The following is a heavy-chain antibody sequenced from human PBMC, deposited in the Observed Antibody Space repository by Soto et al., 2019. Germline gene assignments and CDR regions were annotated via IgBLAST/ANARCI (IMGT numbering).Heavy chain of an antibody. CDR1: GYSLVSYW. D-gene: IGHD2-21*01. CDR3: ARTDGYEIEY. V-gene: IGHV5-51*01. Sequence: PVESLKISCQGSGYSLVSYWIAWVRQMPGKGLEWMGSIYPGDSDTTNSPSFQGQVTMSVEKSITTVYLQWSSLKASDTAMYYCARTDGYEIEYWGQGTLVTVSS. J-gene: IGHJ4*02. CDR2: IYPGDSDT.